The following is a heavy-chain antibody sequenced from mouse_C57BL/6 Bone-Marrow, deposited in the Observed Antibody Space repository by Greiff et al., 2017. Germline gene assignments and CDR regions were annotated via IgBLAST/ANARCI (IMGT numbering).Heavy chain of an antibody. CDR1: GFTFSDFY. V-gene: IGHV7-1*01. D-gene: IGHD1-1*01. Sequence: EVHLVESGGGLVQSGRSLRLSCATSGFTFSDFYMEWVRQAPGKGLEWIAASRNKANDYTTEYSASVKGRFIGSRDTSQSILYLQMNALRAEDTAIYYCARGYYGSSADYWGQGTTLTVSS. CDR3: ARGYYGSSADY. CDR2: SRNKANDYTT. J-gene: IGHJ2*01.